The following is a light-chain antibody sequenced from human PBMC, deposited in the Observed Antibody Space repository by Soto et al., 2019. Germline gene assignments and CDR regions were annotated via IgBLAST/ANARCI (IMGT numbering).Light chain of an antibody. CDR3: SSYAGSSNV. CDR2: EVN. Sequence: QSALTQPPSASGSPGQSVAISCTGTSSDVGGYNYVSWYQQHPGKAPKLMIYEVNKRPSGVPDRFSGSKSGNTASLTVSGLQADDEAAYYCSSYAGSSNVFGTGTKLTVL. CDR1: SSDVGGYNY. J-gene: IGLJ1*01. V-gene: IGLV2-8*01.